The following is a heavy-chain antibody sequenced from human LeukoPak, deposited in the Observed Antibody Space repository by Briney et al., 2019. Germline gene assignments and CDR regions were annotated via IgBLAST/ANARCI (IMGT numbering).Heavy chain of an antibody. Sequence: SETLSLTCTVSGGSISSYYWSWIRQPPGKGLEWIGYIYYSGSTNYNPSLKSRVTISVDTSKNQFSLKLSSVTAADTAVYYCARVRRGSPDAFDIWGQGTMVTVSS. CDR1: GGSISSYY. D-gene: IGHD1-26*01. J-gene: IGHJ3*02. CDR2: IYYSGST. V-gene: IGHV4-59*01. CDR3: ARVRRGSPDAFDI.